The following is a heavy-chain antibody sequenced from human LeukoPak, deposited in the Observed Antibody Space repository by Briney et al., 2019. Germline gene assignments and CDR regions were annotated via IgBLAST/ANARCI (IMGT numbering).Heavy chain of an antibody. J-gene: IGHJ4*02. CDR1: GFTFYYYG. V-gene: IGHV3-20*04. CDR3: ARDSWAFAY. D-gene: IGHD3-16*01. Sequence: GGSLRLSCAASGFTFYYYGMSWVRQAAGKGREGVSCINLNGGSTGYADSVKGRFTISRAKDKTSLHLQMKSMRAEDTALYYCARDSWAFAYWGQGTLATVSS. CDR2: INLNGGST.